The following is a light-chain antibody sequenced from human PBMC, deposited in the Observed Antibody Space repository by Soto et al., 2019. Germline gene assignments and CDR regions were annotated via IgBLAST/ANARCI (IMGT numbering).Light chain of an antibody. CDR1: QSINRY. CDR2: AAS. Sequence: DIQMTQSPPSLSASVGDRVTITCRASQSINRYLNWYEHKPGKAPMLLIYAASSLQTGVPSRFSGSGSGTDFTLTISSLQPEDFATYFCQQSYSTPYTFGQGTKLEIK. V-gene: IGKV1-39*01. CDR3: QQSYSTPYT. J-gene: IGKJ2*01.